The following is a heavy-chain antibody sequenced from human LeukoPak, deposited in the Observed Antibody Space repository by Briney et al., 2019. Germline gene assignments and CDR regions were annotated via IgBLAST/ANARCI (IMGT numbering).Heavy chain of an antibody. Sequence: KASETLSLTCTVSGGSISSYFWSWIRQPAGKGLEWIGRIYTSGNTNYNPTLQSRVTMSMDTSKNRFSLNVTSVTAADTAVYYCAREAGSERYFDSWGQGTLVTVSS. CDR2: IYTSGNT. CDR1: GGSISSYF. CDR3: AREAGSERYFDS. J-gene: IGHJ4*02. V-gene: IGHV4-4*07.